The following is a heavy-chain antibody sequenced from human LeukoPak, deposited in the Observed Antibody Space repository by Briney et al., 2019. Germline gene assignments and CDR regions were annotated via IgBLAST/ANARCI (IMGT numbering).Heavy chain of an antibody. Sequence: GGSLRLSCAASGFTFSSYSMNWVRQAPGKGLEWVSVIYSGGSTYYADSVKGRFTISRDNSKNTLYLQMNSLRAEDTAVYYCARRQLNWYFDLWGRGTLVTVSS. CDR1: GFTFSSYS. J-gene: IGHJ2*01. V-gene: IGHV3-66*01. CDR3: ARRQLNWYFDL. CDR2: IYSGGST. D-gene: IGHD1-1*01.